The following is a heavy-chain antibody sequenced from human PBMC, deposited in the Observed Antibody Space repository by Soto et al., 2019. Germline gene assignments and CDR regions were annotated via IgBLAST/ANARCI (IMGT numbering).Heavy chain of an antibody. CDR3: ARHAVELRFGYYYGLDV. V-gene: IGHV4-39*01. Sequence: SEALSLTCSRSGASIPSTTYFSAWILQPPGKGLEWIGSLYYGRTTYYNPSLKSRVTISVDTSKSQFSLTLNSVTAADTAVYYCARHAVELRFGYYYGLDVWGQGPTVTVSS. D-gene: IGHD3-16*01. CDR1: GASIPSTTYF. CDR2: LYYGRTT. J-gene: IGHJ6*02.